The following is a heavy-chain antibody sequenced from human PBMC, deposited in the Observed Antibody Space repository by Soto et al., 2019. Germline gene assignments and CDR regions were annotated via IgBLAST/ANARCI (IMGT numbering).Heavy chain of an antibody. CDR2: FIPMFNRP. CDR1: GGTFSSYA. CDR3: ARGQFHHVSNYYYALDV. J-gene: IGHJ6*02. Sequence: QVQLVQSGAEVKKPGSSVNVSCKASGGTFSSYAISWVRQAPGQGLEWMGGFIPMFNRPHSARKFQGRVTITAEESTSTAYKDLSSLRSEDTAVYYCARGQFHHVSNYYYALDVWGQGTTVTVSS. V-gene: IGHV1-69*01.